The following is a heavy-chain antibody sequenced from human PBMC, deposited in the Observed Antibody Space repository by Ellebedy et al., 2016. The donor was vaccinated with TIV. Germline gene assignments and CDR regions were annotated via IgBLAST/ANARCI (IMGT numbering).Heavy chain of an antibody. J-gene: IGHJ4*02. CDR2: IWYDGSTK. CDR3: AKMSLYGGFDY. D-gene: IGHD4-23*01. CDR1: GFTFSGNG. Sequence: GESLKISCAASGFTFSGNGMHWVRQAPGKGLEWVAVIWYDGSTKYYADSVEGRFTITRDNSKNTLYLQMNSLRANDTAIYYCAKMSLYGGFDYWGQGSLVAVSS. V-gene: IGHV3-33*06.